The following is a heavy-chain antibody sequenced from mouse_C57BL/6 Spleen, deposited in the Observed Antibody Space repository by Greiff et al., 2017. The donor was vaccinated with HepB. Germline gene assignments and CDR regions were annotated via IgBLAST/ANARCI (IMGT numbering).Heavy chain of an antibody. D-gene: IGHD1-1*01. CDR2: IYPGDGDT. V-gene: IGHV1-80*01. J-gene: IGHJ4*01. Sequence: QVQLKQSGAELVKPGASVKISCKASGYAFSSYWMNWVKQRPGKGLEWIGQIYPGDGDTNYNGKFKGKATLTADKSSSTAYMQLSSLTSEDSAVYFCARWGTTVVSLRYAMDYWGQGTSVTVSS. CDR1: GYAFSSYW. CDR3: ARWGTTVVSLRYAMDY.